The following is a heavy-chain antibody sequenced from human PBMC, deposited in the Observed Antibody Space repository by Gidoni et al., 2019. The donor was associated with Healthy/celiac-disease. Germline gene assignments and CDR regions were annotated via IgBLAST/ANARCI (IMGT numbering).Heavy chain of an antibody. CDR3: ARQFTMIVVVITLSGWFDP. J-gene: IGHJ5*02. D-gene: IGHD3-22*01. CDR1: GGSISSSGYY. CDR2: IYYSGST. V-gene: IGHV4-39*01. Sequence: QLQLQESGPGLVKPSETLSLTCPVSGGSISSSGYYWGWIRQPPGKGLEWIGSIYYSGSTYYNPSLKSRVTISVDTSKNQFSLKLSSVTAADTAVYYCARQFTMIVVVITLSGWFDPWGQGTLVTVSS.